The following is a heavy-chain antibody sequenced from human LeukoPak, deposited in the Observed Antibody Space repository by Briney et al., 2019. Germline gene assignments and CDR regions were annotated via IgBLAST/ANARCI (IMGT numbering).Heavy chain of an antibody. Sequence: PGGSLRLSCAASGFTFSSYGMHWVRQAPGKGLEWVAVIWYDGSNKYYADSVKGRFTISRGNSKNTLYLQMNSLRAEDTAVYYCAREQQLVRNAFDIWGQGTMVTVSS. CDR3: AREQQLVRNAFDI. J-gene: IGHJ3*02. V-gene: IGHV3-33*08. CDR1: GFTFSSYG. CDR2: IWYDGSNK. D-gene: IGHD6-13*01.